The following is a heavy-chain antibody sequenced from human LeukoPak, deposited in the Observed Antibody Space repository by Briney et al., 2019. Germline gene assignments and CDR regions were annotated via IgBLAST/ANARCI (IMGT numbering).Heavy chain of an antibody. J-gene: IGHJ4*02. CDR2: IIPIYGTT. CDR1: GATFSAYG. Sequence: SVKVSCKAPGATFSAYGISWVRQAPGQGLQWMGRIIPIYGTTTYAQEFQGRATITADISTSTAYMELTSLTSEDTALYYCARDNPPKAARPGYFDYRGQGTLVTVSS. CDR3: ARDNPPKAARPGYFDY. V-gene: IGHV1-69*06. D-gene: IGHD6-6*01.